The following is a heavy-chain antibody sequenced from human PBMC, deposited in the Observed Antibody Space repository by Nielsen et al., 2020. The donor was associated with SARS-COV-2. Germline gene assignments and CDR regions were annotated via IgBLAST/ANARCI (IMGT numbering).Heavy chain of an antibody. CDR1: GFTFSDYY. CDR2: ISSSSSYA. V-gene: IGHV3-11*05. J-gene: IGHJ4*02. Sequence: GESLKISCAASGFTFSDYYMSWIRQAPGKGLEWVSYISSSSSYAKYADSVKGRFTISRDNAKNSLYLQMNSLRAEDTALYYCAKDSWSGPSSAFDYWGQGTLVTVSS. D-gene: IGHD6-6*01. CDR3: AKDSWSGPSSAFDY.